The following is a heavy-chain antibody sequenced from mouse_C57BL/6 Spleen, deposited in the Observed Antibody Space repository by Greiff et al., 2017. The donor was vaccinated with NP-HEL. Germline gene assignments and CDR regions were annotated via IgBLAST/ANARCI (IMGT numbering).Heavy chain of an antibody. V-gene: IGHV1-9*01. CDR2: ILPGSGST. CDR1: GYTFTGYW. J-gene: IGHJ3*01. Sequence: QVQLQQSGAELMKPGASVKLSCKATGYTFTGYWIEWVKQRPGHGLEWIGEILPGSGSTNYNEKFKGKATFTADTSSNTAYMQLISLTTEDSAIYYCARPYYDYLSWFAYWGQGTLVTVSA. CDR3: ARPYYDYLSWFAY. D-gene: IGHD2-4*01.